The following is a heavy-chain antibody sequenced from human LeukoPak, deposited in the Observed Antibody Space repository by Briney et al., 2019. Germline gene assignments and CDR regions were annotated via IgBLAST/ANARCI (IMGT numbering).Heavy chain of an antibody. J-gene: IGHJ6*03. CDR1: GGSISSYY. V-gene: IGHV4-4*07. D-gene: IGHD4-17*01. CDR2: IYISGST. Sequence: NPSETLSLTCTVSGGSISSYYWSWIRQPAGKGLEWIGRIYISGSTNYNPSLKSRVTMSVDTSKNQFSLKLSSVTAADTAVYYCARVAVTVRRGYMDVWGKGTTVTVSS. CDR3: ARVAVTVRRGYMDV.